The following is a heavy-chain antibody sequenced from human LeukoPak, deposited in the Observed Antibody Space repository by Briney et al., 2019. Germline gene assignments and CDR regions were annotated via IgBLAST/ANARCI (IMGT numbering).Heavy chain of an antibody. CDR3: ARPTSRGWYPN. V-gene: IGHV4-34*01. J-gene: IGHJ4*02. CDR1: GGSFSGYY. Sequence: SETLSLTCAVYGGSFSGYYWSWIRQPPGKGLEWIGEINHSGSTNYNPSLKSRVTISVDTSKNQFSLKLSSVTAADTAVCYCARPTSRGWYPNWGQGTLVTVSS. CDR2: INHSGST. D-gene: IGHD6-19*01.